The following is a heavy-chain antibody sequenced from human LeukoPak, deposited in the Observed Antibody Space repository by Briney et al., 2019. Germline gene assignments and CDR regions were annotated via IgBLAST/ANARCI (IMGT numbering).Heavy chain of an antibody. Sequence: SETLSLTCTVSGGSISSGDYYWSWIRQPPGKGLEWFGYIYYSGNTYSNPSLKSRVTISVDTSKNQFSLKLSSVTAADTAVYYCARESVKYYYYYMDVWGKGTTVTVSS. J-gene: IGHJ6*03. CDR1: GGSISSGDYY. CDR3: ARESVKYYYYYMDV. CDR2: IYYSGNT. V-gene: IGHV4-30-4*08.